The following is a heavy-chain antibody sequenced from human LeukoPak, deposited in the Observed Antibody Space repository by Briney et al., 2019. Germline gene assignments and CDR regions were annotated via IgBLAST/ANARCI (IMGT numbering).Heavy chain of an antibody. CDR2: INPNSGFT. CDR3: ARDRSTTALGHNWFDP. Sequence: GASVKVSCKASGYTFNGYFIHWVRQAPGQGLEWMGWINPNSGFTNYAQNFQDRVTMTKDTSINTVFMELSRLTFDDTAVYYCARDRSTTALGHNWFDPWGLGTLVTVSS. CDR1: GYTFNGYF. D-gene: IGHD5-18*01. J-gene: IGHJ5*02. V-gene: IGHV1-2*02.